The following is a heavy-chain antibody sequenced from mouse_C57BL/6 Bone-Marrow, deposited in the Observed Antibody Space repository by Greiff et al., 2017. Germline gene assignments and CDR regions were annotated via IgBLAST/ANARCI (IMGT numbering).Heavy chain of an antibody. D-gene: IGHD1-1*01. CDR1: GFSLTSYG. CDR2: IWSGGST. CDR3: ARNFLYYYGRSYYAMDY. Sequence: VQGVESGPGLVQPSQSLSITCTVSGFSLTSYGVHWVRQSPGKGLEWLGVIWSGGSTDYNAAFISRLSISKDNSKSQVFFKMNSLQADDTAIYYCARNFLYYYGRSYYAMDYWGQGTSVTVSS. V-gene: IGHV2-2*01. J-gene: IGHJ4*01.